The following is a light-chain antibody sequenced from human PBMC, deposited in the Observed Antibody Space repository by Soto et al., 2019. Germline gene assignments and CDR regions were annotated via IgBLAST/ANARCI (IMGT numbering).Light chain of an antibody. J-gene: IGKJ2*01. V-gene: IGKV1-39*01. CDR1: QRISSS. CDR2: AAS. CDR3: QQSYSTPYT. Sequence: DIPMTQSPSSLSASVGDRVTITCRASQRISSSLSWYQQRPGKAPKLLIYAASSLETGVPSRFSGRGSGTDFTLTISSLQPEDFATYYCQQSYSTPYTFGQGTKLEIK.